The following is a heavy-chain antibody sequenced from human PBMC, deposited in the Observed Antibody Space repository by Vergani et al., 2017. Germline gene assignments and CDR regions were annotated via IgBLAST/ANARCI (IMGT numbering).Heavy chain of an antibody. CDR2: LSTTGGA. J-gene: IGHJ5*02. D-gene: IGHD6-13*01. V-gene: IGHV4-59*02. CDR3: AGDTDSWQRADR. CDR1: GVSVTDYN. Sequence: QAQLQESGPGLVKPSETLSLTCHVFGVSVTDYNCNWIRQAPGKGLEWIGSLSTTGGATHASHNPSLKSRVSISVNTSKRQFSRGLTSVTAADAALYYCAGDTDSWQRADRWGRGLMVSV.